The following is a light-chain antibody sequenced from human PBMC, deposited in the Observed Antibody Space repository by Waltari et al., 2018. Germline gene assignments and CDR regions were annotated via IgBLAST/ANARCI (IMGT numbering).Light chain of an antibody. Sequence: DIVMTQSPDSLVVSLGERATISCKSSQSLLYSSNKKNYLGWYQQKTGQPPKILIHWASTRESGVPDRFSGSGSGTDFTLTISSLQAEDVALYYCQQYYALPLTFGGGTKVEIK. CDR3: QQYYALPLT. V-gene: IGKV4-1*01. J-gene: IGKJ4*01. CDR1: QSLLYSSNKKNY. CDR2: WAS.